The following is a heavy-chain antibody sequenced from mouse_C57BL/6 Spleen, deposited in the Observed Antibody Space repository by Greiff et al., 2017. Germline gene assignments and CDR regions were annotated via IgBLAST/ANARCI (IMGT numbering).Heavy chain of an antibody. D-gene: IGHD1-1*01. CDR3: ASLFITTVVAGNFDY. J-gene: IGHJ2*01. CDR2: IDPEDGET. V-gene: IGHV14-2*01. CDR1: GFNIKDYY. Sequence: EVQGVESGAELVKPGASVKLSCTASGFNIKDYYMHWVKQRTEQGLEWIGRIDPEDGETKYAPKFQGKATITADTSSNTAYLQLSSLTSEDTAVYYCASLFITTVVAGNFDYWGQGTTLTVSS.